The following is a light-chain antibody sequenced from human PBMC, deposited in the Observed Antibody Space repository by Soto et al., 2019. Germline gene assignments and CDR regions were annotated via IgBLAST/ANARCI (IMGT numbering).Light chain of an antibody. Sequence: QSVLTQPPSASGAPGQRDTISCSGSSSNIGSNTVNWYQQLPGTAPKLLIYTNNQRPSGVRDRFSGSRSGTSASLAISGLQSEDEADYYCAAWDDSLNGFVFGTGTKVTV. CDR3: AAWDDSLNGFV. CDR1: SSNIGSNT. V-gene: IGLV1-44*01. CDR2: TNN. J-gene: IGLJ1*01.